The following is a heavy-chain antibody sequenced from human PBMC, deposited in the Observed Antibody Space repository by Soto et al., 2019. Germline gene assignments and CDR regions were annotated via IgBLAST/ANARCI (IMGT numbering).Heavy chain of an antibody. J-gene: IGHJ4*02. Sequence: EVQLVESGGGLVKPGGSLRLSCAASGFTFSSYSMNWVRQAPGKGLEWVSSISSSSSYIYSADSVKGRFTISRDNAKNSLYLQMNSLRAEDTAVYYCASVVVAALDYWGQGTLVTVAS. CDR3: ASVVVAALDY. CDR1: GFTFSSYS. CDR2: ISSSSSYI. V-gene: IGHV3-21*01. D-gene: IGHD2-15*01.